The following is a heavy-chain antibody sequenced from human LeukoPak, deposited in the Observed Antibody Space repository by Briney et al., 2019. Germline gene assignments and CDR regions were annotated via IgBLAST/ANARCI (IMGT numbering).Heavy chain of an antibody. CDR2: IYTSGST. CDR3: ASLVGAGGY. V-gene: IGHV4-4*08. D-gene: IGHD1-26*01. J-gene: IGHJ4*02. Sequence: SETLSLTCTVSGGSISSYYWSWIRQPPGKGLEWIGRIYTSGSTKYNPPLKSRVTISLDASKNQFSLKLISVTAADAAMYYCASLVGAGGYWGQGTLVTVSS. CDR1: GGSISSYY.